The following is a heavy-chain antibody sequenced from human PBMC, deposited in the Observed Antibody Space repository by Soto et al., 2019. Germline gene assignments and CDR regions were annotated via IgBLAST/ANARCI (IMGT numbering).Heavy chain of an antibody. CDR3: SSELGVYAQPGIGYYYYYMDV. CDR2: IKSKTDGGTT. J-gene: IGHJ6*03. D-gene: IGHD2-8*01. CDR1: GFTFSNAW. V-gene: IGHV3-15*01. Sequence: PGGSLRLSCAASGFTFSNAWMSWVRQAPGKGLEWVGRIKSKTDGGTTDYAAPVKGRFTISRDDSKNTLYLQMNSLKTEDTAVYYCSSELGVYAQPGIGYYYYYMDVWGKGTTVTVSS.